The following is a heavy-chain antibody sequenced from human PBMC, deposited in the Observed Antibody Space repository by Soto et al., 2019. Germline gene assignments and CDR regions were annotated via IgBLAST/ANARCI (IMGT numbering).Heavy chain of an antibody. D-gene: IGHD3-3*01. Sequence: ASVKVSCKASGYTFTSYGISWVRQAPGQGLEWMGWISAYNGNTNYAQKLQGRVTMTTDTSTSTAYMELRSLRSDDTAVYYCARGYYDFMHPEVPYYYYGMDVWGQGTTVTVSS. CDR1: GYTFTSYG. CDR2: ISAYNGNT. J-gene: IGHJ6*02. V-gene: IGHV1-18*01. CDR3: ARGYYDFMHPEVPYYYYGMDV.